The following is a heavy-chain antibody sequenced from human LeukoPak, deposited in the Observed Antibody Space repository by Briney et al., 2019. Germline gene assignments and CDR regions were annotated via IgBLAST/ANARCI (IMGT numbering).Heavy chain of an antibody. D-gene: IGHD2-2*01. J-gene: IGHJ6*04. Sequence: ASVKVSCTASGGTFSSYAISWVRQAPGQGLEWMGGIIPIFGTANYAQKFQGRVTITADESTSTAYMELSSLRSEDTAVYYCAREAPVGVVVPAAMKKHYYYYGMDVWGKGPTVTVSS. CDR1: GGTFSSYA. CDR3: AREAPVGVVVPAAMKKHYYYYGMDV. CDR2: IIPIFGTA. V-gene: IGHV1-69*13.